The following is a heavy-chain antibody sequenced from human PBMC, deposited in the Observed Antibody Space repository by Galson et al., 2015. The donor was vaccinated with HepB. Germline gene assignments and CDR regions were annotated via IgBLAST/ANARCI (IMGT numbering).Heavy chain of an antibody. CDR3: VKEGGFGGWLVHWSWYFDL. J-gene: IGHJ2*01. CDR2: ISSNGGST. Sequence: SLRLSCAASGFTFSSYGMHWVRQAPGKGLEYVSAISSNGGSTYYADSVKGRFTISRDNSKNTLYLQMSSLRAEDTAVYYCVKEGGFGGWLVHWSWYFDLWGRGTLVTVSS. D-gene: IGHD6-19*01. CDR1: GFTFSSYG. V-gene: IGHV3-64D*06.